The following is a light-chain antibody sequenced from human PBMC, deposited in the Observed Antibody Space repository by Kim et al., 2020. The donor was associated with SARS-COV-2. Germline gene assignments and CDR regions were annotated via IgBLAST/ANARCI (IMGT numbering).Light chain of an antibody. J-gene: IGLJ3*02. CDR2: DKN. CDR3: DPRASGVNHVV. V-gene: IGLV3-19*01. CDR1: SLRSYY. Sequence: SSELTQDPAVSVALGQTVRITCQGDSLRSYYASWYQQRPGQAPLLVIYDKNNRPSGIPDRFSGSSSGNTASLTITGAQAEDEADYYCDPRASGVNHVVFGGGTQLTVL.